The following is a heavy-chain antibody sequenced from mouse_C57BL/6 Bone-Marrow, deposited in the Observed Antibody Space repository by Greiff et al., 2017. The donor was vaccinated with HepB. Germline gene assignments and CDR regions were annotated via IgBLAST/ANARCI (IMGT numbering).Heavy chain of an antibody. D-gene: IGHD4-1*01. CDR3: ARDRTGKGWFAY. J-gene: IGHJ3*01. Sequence: VKLLESGPGLVKPSQSLFLTCSITGFPITSGYYWIWIRQSPGKPLEWMGYITHSGETFYNPSLQSPISITRETSKNQFFLQLNSVTTEDTAMYYCARDRTGKGWFAYWGQGTLVTVSA. CDR1: GFPITSGYY. V-gene: IGHV12-3*01. CDR2: ITHSGET.